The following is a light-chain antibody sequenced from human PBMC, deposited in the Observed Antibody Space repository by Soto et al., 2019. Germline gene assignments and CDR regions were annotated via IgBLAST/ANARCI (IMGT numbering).Light chain of an antibody. CDR2: LGS. Sequence: DIVMTPSPLSLPVTPGEPASISCRSSQSLLHSNGYNYLDWYLQKPGQSPQLLIYLGSNRASGVPDRFSGSGSGTDFTLKISRVEAEDVGVSYCMQALHTPWTFGQGTKAEIK. J-gene: IGKJ1*01. CDR3: MQALHTPWT. V-gene: IGKV2-28*01. CDR1: QSLLHSNGYNY.